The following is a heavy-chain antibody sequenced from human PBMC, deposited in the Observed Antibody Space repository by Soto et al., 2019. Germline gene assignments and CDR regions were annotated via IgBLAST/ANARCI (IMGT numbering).Heavy chain of an antibody. CDR2: ISYDGSNK. CDR3: AWSGDGDY. CDR1: GFTFSSYG. D-gene: IGHD3-10*01. Sequence: QVQLVESGGSVVQPGRSLRLSCAASGFTFSSYGMHWVRQAPGKGLEWVAVISYDGSNKYYADSVKGRFTISRDNSKNTLYLQMNSLRAEDTAVYYCAWSGDGDYWGQGTLVTVSS. V-gene: IGHV3-30*03. J-gene: IGHJ4*02.